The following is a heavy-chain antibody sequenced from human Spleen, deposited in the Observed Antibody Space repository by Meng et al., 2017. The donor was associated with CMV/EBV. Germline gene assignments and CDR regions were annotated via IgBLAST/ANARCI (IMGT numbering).Heavy chain of an antibody. CDR2: TYYRSKWFN. Sequence: FAFSCHSVSRNSATWSWFRQSPSRGLEWLGRTYYRSKWFNDYAVSVKSRVTINPDTSKNHFSLQLNSVTPEDTAVYYCARGNLFFDYWGQGTLVTVSS. CDR1: CHSVSRNSAT. J-gene: IGHJ4*02. CDR3: ARGNLFFDY. V-gene: IGHV6-1*01. D-gene: IGHD2-21*01.